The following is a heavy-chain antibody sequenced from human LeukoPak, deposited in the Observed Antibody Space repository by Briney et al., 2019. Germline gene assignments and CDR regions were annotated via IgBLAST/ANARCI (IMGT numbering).Heavy chain of an antibody. J-gene: IGHJ4*02. CDR3: ARCSLAYFDY. CDR2: IYSGDST. V-gene: IGHV3-66*01. Sequence: PGGSLRLSCAAARFNVRSNYISWVRQAPGKGLEWVSVIYSGDSTYYADSYADSVKGRFTISRDNSKNTLYLQIDSLKVEDKAVYYCARCSLAYFDYWGQGTLVTVSS. CDR1: RFNVRSNY.